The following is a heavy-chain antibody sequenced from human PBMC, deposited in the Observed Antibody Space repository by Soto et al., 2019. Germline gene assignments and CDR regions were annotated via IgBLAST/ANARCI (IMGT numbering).Heavy chain of an antibody. CDR3: AKLQTYNYGPGAYFDL. J-gene: IGHJ4*02. CDR2: ISGSGGST. CDR1: GFTFSSYA. Sequence: EVQLLESGGGLVQPGGSLRLSCAASGFTFSSYAMSWVRQAPGKGLEWVSVISGSGGSTDYVDSVKGRFTIYRDNCTNALYLQMNSLRAEDTAVYYCAKLQTYNYGPGAYFDLWGQGTLVAVSS. V-gene: IGHV3-23*01. D-gene: IGHD3-10*01.